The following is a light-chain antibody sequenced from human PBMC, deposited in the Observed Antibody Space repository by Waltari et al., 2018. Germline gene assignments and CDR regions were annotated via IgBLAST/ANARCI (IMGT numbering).Light chain of an antibody. Sequence: IVLTQSPDTLSLSPGQRATLSCRASQTINNNFLVWDQQKPGQAPRLIIHGASSRATGFPDRFSGSGSGTDFTLTISSLKPEDSAVYYCQQYDGSVLTFGGGTKVEI. CDR3: QQYDGSVLT. CDR1: QTINNNF. V-gene: IGKV3-20*01. J-gene: IGKJ4*01. CDR2: GAS.